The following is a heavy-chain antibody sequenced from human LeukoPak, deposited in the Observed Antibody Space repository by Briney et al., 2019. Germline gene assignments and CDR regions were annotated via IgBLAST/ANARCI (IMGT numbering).Heavy chain of an antibody. V-gene: IGHV4-34*01. Sequence: PSETLSLTCAVYGGSFSGYYWSWIRQPPGKGLEWIGEINHSGSTNYNPSLKSRVTISVDTSKNQFSLKLSSATAADTAVYYCARAIKYSRFDLWGRGTLVTVSS. CDR1: GGSFSGYY. J-gene: IGHJ2*01. CDR3: ARAIKYSRFDL. D-gene: IGHD5-12*01. CDR2: INHSGST.